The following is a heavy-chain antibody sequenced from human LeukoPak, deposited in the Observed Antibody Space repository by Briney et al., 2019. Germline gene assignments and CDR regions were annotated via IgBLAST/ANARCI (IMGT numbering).Heavy chain of an antibody. CDR2: INPNSGGT. Sequence: ASVKVSCXASGYTFTGYYMHWVRQAHGQGLEWMGWINPNSGGTNYAQKFQGRVTMTRDTSISTAYMELSRLRSDDTAVYYCARDRGLRAYYFDYWGQGTLVTVSS. CDR1: GYTFTGYY. CDR3: ARDRGLRAYYFDY. D-gene: IGHD3-10*01. V-gene: IGHV1-2*02. J-gene: IGHJ4*02.